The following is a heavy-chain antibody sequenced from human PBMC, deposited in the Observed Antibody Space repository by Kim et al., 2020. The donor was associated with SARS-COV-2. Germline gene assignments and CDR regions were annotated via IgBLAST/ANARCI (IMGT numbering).Heavy chain of an antibody. CDR3: AGDVGGYSSSWELGY. CDR1: GFTVSTNY. CDR2: IYSGGCT. D-gene: IGHD6-13*01. J-gene: IGHJ4*02. V-gene: IGHV3-66*02. Sequence: GGSLRLSCAASGFTVSTNYMSWVRQAPGKGLEWVSVIYSGGCTYYADSVKGRFTISRDNSKNTPHLQMNSLRAEDTAVYYCAGDVGGYSSSWELGYWGQGTLVTVSS.